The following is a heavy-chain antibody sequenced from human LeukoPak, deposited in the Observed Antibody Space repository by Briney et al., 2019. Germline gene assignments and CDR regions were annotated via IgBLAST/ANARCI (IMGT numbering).Heavy chain of an antibody. D-gene: IGHD6-6*01. V-gene: IGHV3-7*01. J-gene: IGHJ4*02. Sequence: GGSLRLSCAVSGFTFSSNWMSWVRQAPGKGLEGVANINQGGSQKYYVDSLKGRFTISRDNAKNLLYLQMKSLRAEDTALYYCARDIGQLVSWGQGTLVTVSS. CDR2: INQGGSQK. CDR1: GFTFSSNW. CDR3: ARDIGQLVS.